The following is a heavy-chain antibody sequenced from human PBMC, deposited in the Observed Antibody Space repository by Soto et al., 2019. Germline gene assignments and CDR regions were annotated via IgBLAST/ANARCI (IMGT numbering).Heavy chain of an antibody. V-gene: IGHV3-30-3*01. CDR1: GYTFTSYA. Sequence: SCKASGYTFTSYAMHWVRQAPGKGLEWVAVISYDGSNKYYADSVKGRFTISRDNSKNTLYLQMNSLRAEDTAVYYCARDRAIVGATIYYYYGMDVWGQGTTVTVSS. J-gene: IGHJ6*02. CDR3: ARDRAIVGATIYYYYGMDV. D-gene: IGHD1-26*01. CDR2: ISYDGSNK.